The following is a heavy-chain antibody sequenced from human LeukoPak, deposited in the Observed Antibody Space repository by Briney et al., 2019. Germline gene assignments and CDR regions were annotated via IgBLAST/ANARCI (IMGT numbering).Heavy chain of an antibody. J-gene: IGHJ3*02. V-gene: IGHV1-69*05. CDR2: FIAIFGTG. CDR3: AREGATRDGYNVGAFDI. D-gene: IGHD5-24*01. Sequence: SVKVSCKASGGTFSNNAISWVRQAPGQELEWMGGFIAIFGTGNYAQKFQGRVTITTDESTSTAYMELTSLSSEDTAVYYCAREGATRDGYNVGAFDIWGQGTMVIVSS. CDR1: GGTFSNNA.